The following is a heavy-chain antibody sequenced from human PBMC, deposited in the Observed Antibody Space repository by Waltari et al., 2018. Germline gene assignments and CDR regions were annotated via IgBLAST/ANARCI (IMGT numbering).Heavy chain of an antibody. V-gene: IGHV1-8*03. CDR3: ARGRQPRGAYYYDSSGYYP. J-gene: IGHJ5*02. CDR2: MNPNSGNT. Sequence: WVRQATGQGLEWMGWMNPNSGNTGYAQKFQGRVTITRNTSISTAYMELSSLRSEDTAVYYCARGRQPRGAYYYDSSGYYPWGQGTLVTVSS. D-gene: IGHD3-22*01.